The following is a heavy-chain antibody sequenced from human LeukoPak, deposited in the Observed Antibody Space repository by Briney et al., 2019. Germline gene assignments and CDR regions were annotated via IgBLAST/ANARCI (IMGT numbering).Heavy chain of an antibody. CDR3: ARGGAHYYDSSGYPTPFDP. CDR1: GASFSGYC. Sequence: RSSATLSLARAVYGASFSGYCSSWVSQPRGKWMEWLGEINLSGSTNYNPSLKSRVTISVDTTKNQFSLKLSSVTAADTAVYYCARGGAHYYDSSGYPTPFDPWGQGTLVTVSS. J-gene: IGHJ5*02. D-gene: IGHD3-22*01. V-gene: IGHV4-34*01. CDR2: INLSGST.